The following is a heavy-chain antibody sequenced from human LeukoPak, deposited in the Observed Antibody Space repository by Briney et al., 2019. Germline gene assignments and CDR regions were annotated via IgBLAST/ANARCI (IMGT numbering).Heavy chain of an antibody. CDR1: GGSINSSPYY. V-gene: IGHV4-39*01. CDR3: ARPTTGPATQGFDS. Sequence: SETLSLTCTVSGGSINSSPYYWAWIRQPPGRGLEWIGSIYYRGNTYHNPSLKSRVTISVDPSKNQFSLSVISVTAADKAVYFCARPTTGPATQGFDSWGQGILVTVAS. CDR2: IYYRGNT. J-gene: IGHJ4*02. D-gene: IGHD1-1*01.